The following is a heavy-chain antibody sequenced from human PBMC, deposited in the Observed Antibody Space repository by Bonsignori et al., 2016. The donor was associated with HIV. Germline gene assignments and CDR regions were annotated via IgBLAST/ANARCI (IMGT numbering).Heavy chain of an antibody. Sequence: WIRQPPGKGLVWVSRINSDGSSTSYADSVKGRFTISRDNAKNTLYLQMNSLRAEDTAVYYCARGSGSYYWTDAFDIWGQGTMVTVSS. CDR2: INSDGSST. CDR3: ARGSGSYYWTDAFDI. V-gene: IGHV3-74*01. J-gene: IGHJ3*02. D-gene: IGHD1-26*01.